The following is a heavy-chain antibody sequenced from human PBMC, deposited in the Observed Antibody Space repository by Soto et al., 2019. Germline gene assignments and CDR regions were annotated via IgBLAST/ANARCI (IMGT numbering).Heavy chain of an antibody. CDR2: IYDRGST. J-gene: IGHJ4*02. Sequence: SETLSLTCTVSGCSISSSSYYWVWIRQPPGKGLEWIGSIYDRGSTYSNPSLKSRPTTSVDTSKNQFSLKLTSVTAADTAAYYCARHGYSSGRTYFDYWGQGTLVTVSS. CDR3: ARHGYSSGRTYFDY. V-gene: IGHV4-39*01. D-gene: IGHD6-19*01. CDR1: GCSISSSSYY.